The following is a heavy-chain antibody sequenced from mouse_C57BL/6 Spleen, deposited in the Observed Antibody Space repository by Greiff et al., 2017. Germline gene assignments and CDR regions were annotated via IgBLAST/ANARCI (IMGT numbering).Heavy chain of an antibody. J-gene: IGHJ3*01. V-gene: IGHV3-6*01. CDR3: ARAYYVGFAY. CDR1: GYSITSGYY. D-gene: IGHD1-1*01. CDR2: LGYDGSN. Sequence: VQLQQSGPGLVKPSQSLSLTCSVTGYSITSGYYWNWLQQFPENKLEWMGYLGYDGSNNYNPPRKNRISITRDTSKNQFFLKLNAVTTEDTATYYGARAYYVGFAYWGQGTLVTVSA.